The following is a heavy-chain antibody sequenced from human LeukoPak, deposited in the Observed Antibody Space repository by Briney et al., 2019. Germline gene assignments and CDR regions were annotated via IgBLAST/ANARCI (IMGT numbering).Heavy chain of an antibody. J-gene: IGHJ6*03. CDR1: GFTFSSYS. CDR2: ISSSSYI. D-gene: IGHD6-6*01. V-gene: IGHV3-21*01. CDR3: ARDSLEPLVPPWGYYYYYMDV. Sequence: GGSLRLSCAASGFTFSSYSMNWVRQAPGKGLEWVSSISSSSYIYYADSVKGRFTISRDNAKNSLYLQMNSLRAEDTAVYYCARDSLEPLVPPWGYYYYYMDVWGKGTTVTVSS.